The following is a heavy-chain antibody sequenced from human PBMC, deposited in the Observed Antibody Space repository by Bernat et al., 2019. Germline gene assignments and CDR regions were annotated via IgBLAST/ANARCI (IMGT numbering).Heavy chain of an antibody. CDR1: GFTFNKAW. V-gene: IGHV3-15*01. CDR2: IKSKSDGGTS. D-gene: IGHD4-17*01. Sequence: EVQLVESGGGLVKPGGSLRLSCAASGFTFNKAWMNWVRQAPGKGLEWVGRIKSKSDGGTSDFAAAVKGRFTISRDDSKNTLYLHMSSLRSEDTAVYYCSTPLFKTTNYWGQGTLVTVSS. CDR3: STPLFKTTNY. J-gene: IGHJ4*02.